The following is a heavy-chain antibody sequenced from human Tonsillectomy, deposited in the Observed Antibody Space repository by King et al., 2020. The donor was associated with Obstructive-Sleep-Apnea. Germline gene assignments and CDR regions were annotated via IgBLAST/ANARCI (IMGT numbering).Heavy chain of an antibody. CDR2: IYYSWST. CDR3: ARGGDYGDYRTAVGADY. J-gene: IGHJ4*02. Sequence: VQLQESGPGLVKPSQTLSLTCAVSGGSISRGAYSWSWIRQPPGKGLDGIGCIYYSWSTYSNPALKCRVTISVDTAKNQFSLKLTSVAAADTAVYYWARGGDYGDYRTAVGADYWGQGTLVTVSS. CDR1: GGSISRGAYS. V-gene: IGHV4-30-4*07. D-gene: IGHD4-17*01.